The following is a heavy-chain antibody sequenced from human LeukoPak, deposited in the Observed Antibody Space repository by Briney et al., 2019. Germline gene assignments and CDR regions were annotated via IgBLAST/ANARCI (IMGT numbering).Heavy chain of an antibody. CDR2: ISGSGGST. V-gene: IGHV3-23*01. CDR1: GFTFSSYA. J-gene: IGHJ6*02. D-gene: IGHD2-2*01. Sequence: TGGSLRLSCAASGFTFSSYAMSWVRQAPGKGLEWVSAISGSGGSTYYADSVKGRFTISRDNAKNSLSLQMNSLRAEDTAVYYCARDSTPGGYYYNYGMDVWGQGTTVTVSS. CDR3: ARDSTPGGYYYNYGMDV.